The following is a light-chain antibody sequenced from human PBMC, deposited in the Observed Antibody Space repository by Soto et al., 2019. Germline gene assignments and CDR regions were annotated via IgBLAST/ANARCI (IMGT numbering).Light chain of an antibody. CDR3: CSYAGSQV. V-gene: IGLV2-23*01. CDR1: SSDVGSYNL. CDR2: EGS. J-gene: IGLJ2*01. Sequence: QSVLTQPASVSGSPGPSITISCTGTSSDVGSYNLVSWYQQHPGKAPKLMIYEGSKRPSGVSNRFSGSKSGNTASLTISGLQAEDEADYYCCSYAGSQVFGGGTKLTVL.